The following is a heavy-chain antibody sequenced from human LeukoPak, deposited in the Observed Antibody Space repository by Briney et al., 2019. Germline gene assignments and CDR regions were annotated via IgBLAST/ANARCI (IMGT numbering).Heavy chain of an antibody. CDR3: ARDGGPSDYYYYMDV. D-gene: IGHD3-16*01. CDR2: IYYSGST. V-gene: IGHV4-59*01. Sequence: PSETLSLTCTVSGGSISSYYWSWIRQPPGKELEWIGYIYYSGSTNYNPSLKSRVTISVDTSKNQFSLKLSSVTAADTAVYYCARDGGPSDYYYYMDVWGKGTTVTVSS. J-gene: IGHJ6*03. CDR1: GGSISSYY.